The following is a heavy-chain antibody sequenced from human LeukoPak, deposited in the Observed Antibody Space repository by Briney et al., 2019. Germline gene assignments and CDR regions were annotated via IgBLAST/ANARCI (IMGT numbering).Heavy chain of an antibody. Sequence: PGGSLRLSCAASGFTFSSYAMSWVRQAPGKGLEWVSAISGSGGSTYYADSVKGRFTISRDNSKNTLYLQMNSLRAEDTAVYYCAKGGFLERSSTSCRRDCLHDYWGQGTLVTVSS. CDR2: ISGSGGST. D-gene: IGHD2-2*01. CDR1: GFTFSSYA. J-gene: IGHJ4*02. V-gene: IGHV3-23*01. CDR3: AKGGFLERSSTSCRRDCLHDY.